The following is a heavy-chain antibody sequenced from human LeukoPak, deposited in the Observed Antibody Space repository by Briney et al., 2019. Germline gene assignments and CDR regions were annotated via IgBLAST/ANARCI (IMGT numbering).Heavy chain of an antibody. CDR3: ARNGLYSYGYSYFDY. Sequence: SETLSLTCTVSGGSISSYHWSWIRQPAGKGLEWIGRIYTSGSTNYNPSLKSRVTMSVDTSKNQFSLKLSSVTAADTAVYYCARNGLYSYGYSYFDYWGQGTLVTVSS. D-gene: IGHD5-18*01. V-gene: IGHV4-4*07. J-gene: IGHJ4*02. CDR2: IYTSGST. CDR1: GGSISSYH.